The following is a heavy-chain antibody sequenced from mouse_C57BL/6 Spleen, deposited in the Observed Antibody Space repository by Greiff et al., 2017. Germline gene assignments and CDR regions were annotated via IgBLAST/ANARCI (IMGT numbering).Heavy chain of an antibody. CDR2: IYPGSGST. Sequence: VQLQQPGAELVKPGASVKMSCKASGYTFTSYWITWVKQRPGQGLEWIGDIYPGSGSTNYNEKFKSKATLTVDTSSSTAYMQLSSLTSEDSAVYYCARWDYGYDNYAMDYWGQGTSVTVSS. CDR1: GYTFTSYW. V-gene: IGHV1-55*01. D-gene: IGHD2-2*01. CDR3: ARWDYGYDNYAMDY. J-gene: IGHJ4*01.